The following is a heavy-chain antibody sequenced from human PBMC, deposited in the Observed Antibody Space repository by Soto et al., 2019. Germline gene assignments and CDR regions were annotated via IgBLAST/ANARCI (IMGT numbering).Heavy chain of an antibody. CDR2: INAGNGNT. Sequence: ASVKVSCKASGYTFTSYAMHWVRQAPGQRLEWMGWINAGNGNTKYSQKFQGRVTITRDTSASTAYMELSSLRSEDTAVYYCASGDYYDSSGYYPPDYYYYGMDVWGQGTKVTVSS. CDR1: GYTFTSYA. CDR3: ASGDYYDSSGYYPPDYYYYGMDV. V-gene: IGHV1-3*01. D-gene: IGHD3-22*01. J-gene: IGHJ6*02.